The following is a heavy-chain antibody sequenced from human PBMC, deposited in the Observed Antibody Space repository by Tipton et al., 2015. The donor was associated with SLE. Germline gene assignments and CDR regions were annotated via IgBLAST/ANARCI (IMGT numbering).Heavy chain of an antibody. J-gene: IGHJ4*02. CDR3: ARGGILTGYYPNFDY. CDR1: GGSFSDYY. D-gene: IGHD3-9*01. V-gene: IGHV4-34*01. Sequence: LRLSCAVYGGSFSDYYWSWIRQPPGKGLEWIGEINHSESTNYNPSLKSRVTISVDTSKNQFSLKLSSVTAADTAVYYCARGGILTGYYPNFDYWGQGTLVTVSS. CDR2: INHSEST.